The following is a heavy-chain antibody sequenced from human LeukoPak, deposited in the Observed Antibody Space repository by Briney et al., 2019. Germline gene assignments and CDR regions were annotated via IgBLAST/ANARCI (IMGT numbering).Heavy chain of an antibody. CDR2: IYTSGST. D-gene: IGHD3-10*01. CDR3: ARRAVRGVNDWFDP. J-gene: IGHJ5*02. V-gene: IGHV4-4*07. Sequence: SETLSLTCTVSGGSISSYYWSWIRQPAGKGLEWIGRIYTSGSTNYNPSLKSRVTISVDTSKNQFSLKLSSVTAADTAVYYCARRAVRGVNDWFDPWGQGTLVTVYS. CDR1: GGSISSYY.